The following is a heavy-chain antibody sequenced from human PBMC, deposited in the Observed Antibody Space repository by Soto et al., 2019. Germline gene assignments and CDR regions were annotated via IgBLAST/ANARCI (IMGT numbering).Heavy chain of an antibody. CDR3: AKESGYDSSGYYYY. CDR1: GFTFSSYA. J-gene: IGHJ4*02. Sequence: GGSLRLSCAASGFTFSSYAMSWVGQAPGKGLEWVSAISGSGGSTYYADSVKGRFTISRDNSKNTLYLQMNSLRAEDTAVYYCAKESGYDSSGYYYYWGQGTLVTVSS. CDR2: ISGSGGST. D-gene: IGHD3-22*01. V-gene: IGHV3-23*01.